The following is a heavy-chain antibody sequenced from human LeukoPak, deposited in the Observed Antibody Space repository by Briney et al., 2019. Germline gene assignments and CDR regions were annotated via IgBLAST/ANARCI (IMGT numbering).Heavy chain of an antibody. CDR3: ARGYCSGTSCYMFAA. CDR2: IRSSYTYI. V-gene: IGHV3-21*01. J-gene: IGHJ5*02. D-gene: IGHD2-2*02. CDR1: GFNFIVNR. Sequence: GGSLRLSCAGSGFNFIVNRKHWVREAPGKGLEWVSSIRSSYTYIFYRDLVKGRFTLPRDNAKNSLFLQINSLRAEDTAVYYCARGYCSGTSCYMFAAWGQGTLVTVSS.